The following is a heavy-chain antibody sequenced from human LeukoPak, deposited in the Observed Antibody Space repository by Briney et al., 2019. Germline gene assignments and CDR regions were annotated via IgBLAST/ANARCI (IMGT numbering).Heavy chain of an antibody. Sequence: PSETLSLTCAVSGGSITTDNWWTWVRQPPGKGLEGIGEIFHSGSTNSNPSLRSRVTISVDTSKKQFSLKLTSVTAADTAVYYCTRGGSAPYALDIWGQGTMVTVSS. CDR2: IFHSGST. V-gene: IGHV4-4*02. J-gene: IGHJ3*02. CDR3: TRGGSAPYALDI. CDR1: GGSITTDNW.